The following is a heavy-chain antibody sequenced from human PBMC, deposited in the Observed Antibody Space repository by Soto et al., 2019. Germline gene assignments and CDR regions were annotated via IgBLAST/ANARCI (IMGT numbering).Heavy chain of an antibody. Sequence: QVQLVQSGAEVKKPGSSVKVSCKASGGTVSSYAISWVRQAPGQGLEWMGGIIPIFGTANYAQKFQGRVTITADESTSTVYMELSSLRSEDTAVYYCASEYCSGGSCYYYYGMDVWGQGTTVTVSS. CDR1: GGTVSSYA. J-gene: IGHJ6*02. V-gene: IGHV1-69*01. CDR3: ASEYCSGGSCYYYYGMDV. CDR2: IIPIFGTA. D-gene: IGHD2-15*01.